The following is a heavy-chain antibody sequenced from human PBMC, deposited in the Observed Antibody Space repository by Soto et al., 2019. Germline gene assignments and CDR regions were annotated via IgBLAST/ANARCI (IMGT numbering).Heavy chain of an antibody. CDR3: AIDSSGSYWYFDL. D-gene: IGHD3-22*01. V-gene: IGHV4-34*01. J-gene: IGHJ2*01. CDR1: GGSFSGYY. CDR2: INHSGST. Sequence: SETLSLTCAVYGGSFSGYYWSWIRQPPGKGLEWIGEINHSGSTTYNPSLKSRVTISVDTSKNQFSLKLSSVTAADTYVYYWAIDSSGSYWYFDLWGRGTLVTVSS.